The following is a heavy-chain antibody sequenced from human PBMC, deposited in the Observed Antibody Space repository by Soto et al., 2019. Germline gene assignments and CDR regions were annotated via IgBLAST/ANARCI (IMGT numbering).Heavy chain of an antibody. D-gene: IGHD3-10*01. J-gene: IGHJ6*02. CDR2: IYPTGST. CDR1: GGSISSGGYS. Sequence: SETLSRTCTVSGGSISSGGYSWSWIRQSPEKGLEWLGCIYPTGSTYYHPSLKSRVTISIDTSRNQFSLNLTSVTAADTAVYYCGRERTGPSPPWVLWGQGTTVTVSS. V-gene: IGHV4-30-2*06. CDR3: GRERTGPSPPWVL.